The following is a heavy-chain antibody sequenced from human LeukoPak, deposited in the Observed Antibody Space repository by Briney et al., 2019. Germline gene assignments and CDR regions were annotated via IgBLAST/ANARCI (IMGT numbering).Heavy chain of an antibody. V-gene: IGHV5-51*01. D-gene: IGHD5-24*01. J-gene: IGHJ4*02. Sequence: GESLKISCKGSGYSFTTYWIGWMRQMPGKGLEWMGIIYPGDSDTRYSPSFQGQVTISADKAITTAYLQWSSLKASYTPMYYCVRSDGPNYFDYWGQGTLVTVSS. CDR3: VRSDGPNYFDY. CDR2: IYPGDSDT. CDR1: GYSFTTYW.